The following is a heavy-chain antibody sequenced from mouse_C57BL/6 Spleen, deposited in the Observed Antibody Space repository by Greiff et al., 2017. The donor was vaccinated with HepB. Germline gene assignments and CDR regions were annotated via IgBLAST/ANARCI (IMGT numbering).Heavy chain of an antibody. J-gene: IGHJ4*01. Sequence: VMLVESGAELARPGASVKLSCKASGYTFTSYGISWVKQSTGQGLEWIGEIYPRSGNTYYNEKFKGKATLTADKSSSTAYMELRSLTSEDSAVYFCARKGLGPYYAMDYWGQGTSVTVSS. D-gene: IGHD4-1*01. CDR3: ARKGLGPYYAMDY. V-gene: IGHV1-81*01. CDR1: GYTFTSYG. CDR2: IYPRSGNT.